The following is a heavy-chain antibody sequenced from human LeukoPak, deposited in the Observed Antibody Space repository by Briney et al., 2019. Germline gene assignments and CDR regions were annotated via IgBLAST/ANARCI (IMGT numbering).Heavy chain of an antibody. D-gene: IGHD1-26*01. CDR3: AKDPRELPLFDY. V-gene: IGHV3-23*01. CDR1: GFTFSSYA. CDR2: ISGSGGST. J-gene: IGHJ4*02. Sequence: GGSLRLSCAASGFTFSSYAMSWVRQAPGKGLEWVSAISGSGGSTYYADSVKGRFTISRDNSKSTLYLQMNSLRAEDTAVYYCAKDPRELPLFDYWGQGTLVTASS.